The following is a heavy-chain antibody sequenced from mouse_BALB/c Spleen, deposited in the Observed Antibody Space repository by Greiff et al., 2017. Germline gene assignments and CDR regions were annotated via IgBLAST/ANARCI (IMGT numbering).Heavy chain of an antibody. J-gene: IGHJ3*01. Sequence: QVQLQQSGAELVKPGASVKLSCKASGYTFTSYDINWVRQRPEQGLEWIGWIFPGDGSTKYNEKFKGKATLTTDKSSSTAYVDLSSLTSEDSAVYYCAREYYGSPWFAYWGQGTLVTVSA. CDR1: GYTFTSYD. CDR2: IFPGDGST. V-gene: IGHV1-85*01. D-gene: IGHD1-1*01. CDR3: AREYYGSPWFAY.